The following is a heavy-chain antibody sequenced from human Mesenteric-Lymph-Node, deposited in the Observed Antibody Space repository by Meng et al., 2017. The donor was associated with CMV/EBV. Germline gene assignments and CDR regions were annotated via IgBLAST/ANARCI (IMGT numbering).Heavy chain of an antibody. J-gene: IGHJ5*02. CDR2: ISDYNGNT. CDR3: ARDPSGYANNWFDP. V-gene: IGHV1-18*04. CDR1: GYTFTSYG. D-gene: IGHD5-12*01. Sequence: KASGYTFTSYGISWVRQAPGQGLEWMGWISDYNGNTKYAQKIQGRVTMTTDTSTSTAYMELRSLRSDDTAVYYCARDPSGYANNWFDPRGQGTPVTVSS.